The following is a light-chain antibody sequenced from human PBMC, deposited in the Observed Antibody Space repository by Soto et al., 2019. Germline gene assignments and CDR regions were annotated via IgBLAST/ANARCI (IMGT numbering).Light chain of an antibody. V-gene: IGLV2-14*03. CDR1: SGDVGGHNA. CDR3: SSYERSGAYV. Sequence: QSALTQPASVSGSPGQSITLSCTGTSGDVGGHNAVSWYQQHPGKAHKLLIYDVYNRPSGASNRFSGSKSGNTASLTISGLQAEDEADYYCSSYERSGAYVFGTGTKLTVL. J-gene: IGLJ1*01. CDR2: DVY.